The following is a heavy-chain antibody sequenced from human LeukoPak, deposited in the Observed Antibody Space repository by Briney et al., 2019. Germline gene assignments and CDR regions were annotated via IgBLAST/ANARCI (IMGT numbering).Heavy chain of an antibody. V-gene: IGHV4-4*07. CDR1: GGSISNNY. Sequence: PSETLSLTCTVSGGSISNNYWSWIRQPAGKELEWIRRIYSSGSSNYNPSLKGRVTMSADTSKNQFSLQLRTVTAAATAVYYCAGGPFASAHWFDPWGQDTRVSV. CDR2: IYSSGSS. J-gene: IGHJ5*02. D-gene: IGHD3-16*01. CDR3: AGGPFASAHWFDP.